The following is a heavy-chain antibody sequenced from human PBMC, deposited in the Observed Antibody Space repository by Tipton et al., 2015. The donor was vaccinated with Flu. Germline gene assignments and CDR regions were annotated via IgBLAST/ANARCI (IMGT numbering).Heavy chain of an antibody. CDR1: SGSIRSTNYF. J-gene: IGHJ5*02. Sequence: GLVKPSETLSLTCTVSSGSIRSTNYFCAWIRQPPGKRLELIGSIYPSGTTYYNPSLKSRATISVDTSKNQFSLNLASVTEADTAVYYCVREWGRTLLDPWGQGILVTVSS. D-gene: IGHD2-21*01. CDR2: IYPSGTT. V-gene: IGHV4-39*07. CDR3: VREWGRTLLDP.